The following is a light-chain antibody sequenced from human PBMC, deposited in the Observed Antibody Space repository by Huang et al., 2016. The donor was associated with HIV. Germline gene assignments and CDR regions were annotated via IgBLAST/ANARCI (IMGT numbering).Light chain of an antibody. V-gene: IGKV1-39*01. J-gene: IGKJ2*01. CDR3: QQSYYFPRT. CDR1: QRIDVY. CDR2: ATS. Sequence: DIQMTQSPSSLSASVGDRVTITCRASQRIDVYLNWYQCKPGRAPKLLIFATSDLQSGVPSRFSGSRSGTTFTLSISNLQPQDFATYFCQQSYYFPRTFGQGTKVEMK.